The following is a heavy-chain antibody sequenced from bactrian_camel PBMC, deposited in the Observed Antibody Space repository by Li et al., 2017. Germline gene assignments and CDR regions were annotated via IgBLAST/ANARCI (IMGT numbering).Heavy chain of an antibody. CDR1: AYLYGHC. V-gene: IGHV3S53*01. D-gene: IGHD1*01. CDR3: AAPGLGQCLNGGFLSPSNYND. J-gene: IGHJ4*01. CDR2: IDSDGST. Sequence: HVQLVESGGGSVQAGGSLRLSCAASAYLYGHCMGWFRAAEGKDREVIAAIDSDGSTSYADSVKGRFTISKDHAKNNLYLQMDNLKPEDTGMYYCAAPGLGQCLNGGFLSPSNYNDWGQGTQVTVS.